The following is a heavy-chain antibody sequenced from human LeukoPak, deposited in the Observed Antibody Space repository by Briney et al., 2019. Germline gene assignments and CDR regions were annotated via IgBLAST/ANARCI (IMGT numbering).Heavy chain of an antibody. CDR2: ISTSGSTI. Sequence: NPGGSLRLSCAASGFTFSDYYMTWIRQAPGKGLEWVSYISTSGSTIYYAESVRGRFTIPRDNAKDSLYLQMTSLRAEDTAVYYCASARSYSASGRTGFDPWGQGTLVTVSS. J-gene: IGHJ5*02. CDR1: GFTFSDYY. CDR3: ASARSYSASGRTGFDP. V-gene: IGHV3-11*04. D-gene: IGHD3-10*01.